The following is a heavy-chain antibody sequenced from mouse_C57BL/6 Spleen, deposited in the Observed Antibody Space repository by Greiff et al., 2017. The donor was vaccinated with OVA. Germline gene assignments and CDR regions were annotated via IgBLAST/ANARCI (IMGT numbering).Heavy chain of an antibody. D-gene: IGHD2-4*01. J-gene: IGHJ4*01. CDR1: GYAFTNYL. Sequence: QVQLKESGAELVRPGTSVKVSCKASGYAFTNYLIEWVKQRPGQGLEWIGVINPGSGGTNYNEKFKGKATLTADKSSSTAYMQLSSLTSEDSAVYFCARGDDYDDEKNAMDYWGQGTSVTVSS. CDR3: ARGDDYDDEKNAMDY. CDR2: INPGSGGT. V-gene: IGHV1-54*01.